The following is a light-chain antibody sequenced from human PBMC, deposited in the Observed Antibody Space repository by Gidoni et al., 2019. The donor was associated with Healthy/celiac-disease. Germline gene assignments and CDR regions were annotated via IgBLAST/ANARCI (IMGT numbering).Light chain of an antibody. CDR1: QSVSSSY. J-gene: IGKJ1*01. Sequence: DIVLMQSPGTLSLSPGERATLSCRASQSVSSSYLAWYQQKPGPAPRLLISGASSRATGIPDVFSGSGAGTDFTLTISRLEPEYFAVYYCQQYGSSPRTFGQGTKVEIK. CDR3: QQYGSSPRT. CDR2: GAS. V-gene: IGKV3-20*01.